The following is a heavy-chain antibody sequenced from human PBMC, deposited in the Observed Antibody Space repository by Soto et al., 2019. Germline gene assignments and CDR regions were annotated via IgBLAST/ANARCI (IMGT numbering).Heavy chain of an antibody. V-gene: IGHV1-18*01. CDR3: KRLTAHDMFAQSLDY. D-gene: IGHD3-10*02. CDR2: ISAYNGNT. J-gene: IGHJ4*01. Sequence: ASVKVSCKESGDTFNCKGSSWVPQAHGHGLEWMGWISAYNGNTNYAQKLQGRVTMTTDTATSTAYMELRSLSSDDTAVYFCKRLTAHDMFAQSLDY. CDR1: GDTFNCKG.